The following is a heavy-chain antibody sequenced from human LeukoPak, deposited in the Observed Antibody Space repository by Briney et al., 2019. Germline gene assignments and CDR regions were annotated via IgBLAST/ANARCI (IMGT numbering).Heavy chain of an antibody. D-gene: IGHD4-11*01. V-gene: IGHV4-59*01. Sequence: SETLSLTCTVSGGSISSYYWSWIRQPPGKGLEWIGYIYYSGSTNYSPSLKSRVTISVDTSKNQFSLKLSSVTAADTAVYYCARVLPVTTAIDYWGQGTLVTVSS. J-gene: IGHJ4*02. CDR2: IYYSGST. CDR3: ARVLPVTTAIDY. CDR1: GGSISSYY.